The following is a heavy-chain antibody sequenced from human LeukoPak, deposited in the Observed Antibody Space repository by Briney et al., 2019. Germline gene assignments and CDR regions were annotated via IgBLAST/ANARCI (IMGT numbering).Heavy chain of an antibody. CDR1: GFTFSGYA. CDR2: IYSSDST. J-gene: IGHJ3*02. CDR3: ARDLHYAFDI. D-gene: IGHD3-10*01. Sequence: GGSLRLSCAASGFTFSGYAMNWVRQAPGKGLEWVSHIYSSDSTYADSVKGRFTISRDNAKNSLYLQMNSLRDEDTAVYYCARDLHYAFDIWGQGTMVTASS. V-gene: IGHV3-48*02.